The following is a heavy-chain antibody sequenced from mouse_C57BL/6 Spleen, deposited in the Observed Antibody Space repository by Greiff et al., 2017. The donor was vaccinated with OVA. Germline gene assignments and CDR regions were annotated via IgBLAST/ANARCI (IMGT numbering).Heavy chain of an antibody. V-gene: IGHV2-9-1*01. CDR1: GFSLTSYA. D-gene: IGHD2-4*01. J-gene: IGHJ4*01. CDR3: ARNYDYDKGNAMDY. Sequence: VQLVESGPGLVAPSQSLSITCTVSGFSLTSYAISWVRQPPGQGLEWLGVIWPGGGTNYNSALKSRLSISKDNSKSQVFLKMNSLQTDDTARYYCARNYDYDKGNAMDYWGQGTSVTVSS. CDR2: IWPGGGT.